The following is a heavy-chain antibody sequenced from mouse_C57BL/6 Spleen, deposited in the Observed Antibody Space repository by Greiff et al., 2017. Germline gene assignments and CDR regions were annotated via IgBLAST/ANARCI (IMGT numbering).Heavy chain of an antibody. CDR1: GYTFTSYW. CDR3: ARDDGNSDYYAMDY. D-gene: IGHD2-3*01. CDR2: IGPNSGGT. V-gene: IGHV1-72*01. J-gene: IGHJ4*01. Sequence: VQLQQPGAELVKPGASVKLSCKASGYTFTSYWMHWVKQRPGRGLEWIGRIGPNSGGTKYNEKFKSKATLTVDKPSSTAYMQFSSLTSEDSADYYCARDDGNSDYYAMDYWGQGTSVTVSS.